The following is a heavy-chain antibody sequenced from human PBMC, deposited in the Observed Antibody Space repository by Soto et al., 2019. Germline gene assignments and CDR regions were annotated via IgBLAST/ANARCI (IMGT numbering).Heavy chain of an antibody. CDR2: IYHNGRT. J-gene: IGHJ6*02. CDR1: GVSISSSQW. V-gene: IGHV4-4*02. Sequence: QVQLQESVPGLVKPSVTLSLTCAVSGVSISSSQWWSWVRQPPGKGLEWIGEIYHNGRTNYNPSLKSRLTMSLDRSKNQVSLKLTSVTAADTATYYCGRTKDYFYGVDVWGQGTTVTVSS. CDR3: GRTKDYFYGVDV.